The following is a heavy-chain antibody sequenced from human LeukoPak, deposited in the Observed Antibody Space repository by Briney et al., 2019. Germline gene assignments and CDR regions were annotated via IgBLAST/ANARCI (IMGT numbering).Heavy chain of an antibody. CDR2: INPNSGGT. CDR1: GYTFTGYY. D-gene: IGHD3-22*01. CDR3: ARNSRDSSGYDFDY. Sequence: ASVKVSCKASGYTFTGYYMHWVRQAPGQGLEWMGWINPNSGGTNYAQKFQGRVTMTRDTSISTAYMELSRLRSEDTAVYYCARNSRDSSGYDFDYWGQGTLVTVSS. V-gene: IGHV1-2*02. J-gene: IGHJ4*02.